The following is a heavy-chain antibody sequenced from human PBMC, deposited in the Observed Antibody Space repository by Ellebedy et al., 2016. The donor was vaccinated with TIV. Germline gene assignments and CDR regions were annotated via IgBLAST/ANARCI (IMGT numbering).Heavy chain of an antibody. CDR2: IINTGGTT. V-gene: IGHV3-23*01. J-gene: IGHJ5*02. Sequence: GESLKISCAASGFTFNSYAMSWVRQAPGKGLEWVSSIINTGGTTYYADSVKGRFTISRDNSRNTLYLQMNSLRADDSAIYYCGRDAGTGNGRWDWLDPWGRGSLVTVSS. CDR3: GRDAGTGNGRWDWLDP. D-gene: IGHD3/OR15-3a*01. CDR1: GFTFNSYA.